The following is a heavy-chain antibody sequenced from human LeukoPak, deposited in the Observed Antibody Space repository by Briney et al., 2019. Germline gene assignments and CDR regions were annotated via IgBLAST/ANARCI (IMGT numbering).Heavy chain of an antibody. D-gene: IGHD1-26*01. Sequence: ASVKVSCKASGGTFSSYAISWVRQAPGQGLEWMGWISTYDGGTNYAQKFRDRVTMLRDTSTSTAYMELRSLRSDDTAVYYCARDQPRRGPGNHDYWGQGTLVIVSS. CDR3: ARDQPRRGPGNHDY. CDR2: ISTYDGGT. CDR1: GGTFSSYA. V-gene: IGHV1-18*01. J-gene: IGHJ4*02.